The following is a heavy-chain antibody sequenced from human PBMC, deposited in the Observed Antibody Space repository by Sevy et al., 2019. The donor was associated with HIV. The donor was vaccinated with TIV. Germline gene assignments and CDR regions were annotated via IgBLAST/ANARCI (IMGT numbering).Heavy chain of an antibody. J-gene: IGHJ4*02. Sequence: ASVKVSCKASGYTFTSQYMHWVRQAPGQGLEWMGVINPSGGSTSYAQKFQGRVTMTRDTSTSTVYMELSSLRSEDTAVYYCARDSDKYDILTGYYPFDYWGQGTLVTVSS. CDR3: ARDSDKYDILTGYYPFDY. V-gene: IGHV1-46*01. CDR2: INPSGGST. D-gene: IGHD3-9*01. CDR1: GYTFTSQY.